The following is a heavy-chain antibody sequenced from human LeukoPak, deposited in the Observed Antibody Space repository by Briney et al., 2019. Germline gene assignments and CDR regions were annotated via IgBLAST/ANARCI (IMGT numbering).Heavy chain of an antibody. J-gene: IGHJ4*02. V-gene: IGHV5-51*01. D-gene: IGHD2-15*01. CDR3: ARRFCSGGSCYDY. Sequence: GESLQISCKGYGYDLSSYWIAWVRQMPGRGLEWMGFIYPDDSDARYSPSFQGQVTFSADKSINTAYLQWSSLKASDTAFYYCARRFCSGGSCYDYWGQGTLVTVSS. CDR1: GYDLSSYW. CDR2: IYPDDSDA.